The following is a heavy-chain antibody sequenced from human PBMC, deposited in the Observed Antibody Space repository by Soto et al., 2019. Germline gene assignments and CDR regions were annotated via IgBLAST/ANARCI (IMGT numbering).Heavy chain of an antibody. CDR3: ARATWIVVVPAAIWFDP. J-gene: IGHJ5*02. CDR2: INHSGST. Sequence: SETLSLTCAVYGGSFSGYYWSWIRQPPGKGLEWIGEINHSGSTNYNPSLKSRVTISVDTSKNQFSLKLSSVTAADTAVYYCARATWIVVVPAAIWFDPWGQGTLVTVSS. CDR1: GGSFSGYY. D-gene: IGHD2-2*01. V-gene: IGHV4-34*01.